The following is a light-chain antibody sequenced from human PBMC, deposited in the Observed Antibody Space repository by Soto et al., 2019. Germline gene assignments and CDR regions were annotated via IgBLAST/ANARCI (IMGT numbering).Light chain of an antibody. CDR3: KRYGSSLIT. J-gene: IGKJ5*01. CDR1: QSVSNY. CDR2: AAS. Sequence: EIVLTQSPATLSLSPGERVTLSCRASQSVSNYLAWYQQKPGQAPRLLVSAASNRATGIQARFSGSGSGTDFTLTIRSLEPEDFGVFYCKRYGSSLITFGQGTRLEIK. V-gene: IGKV3-11*01.